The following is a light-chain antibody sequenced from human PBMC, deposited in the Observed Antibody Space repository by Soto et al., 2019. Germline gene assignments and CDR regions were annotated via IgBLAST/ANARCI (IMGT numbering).Light chain of an antibody. J-gene: IGLJ1*01. CDR1: SSNIGAGYD. CDR3: QSYDSSLSRYV. V-gene: IGLV1-40*01. Sequence: QPVLTQPPSVSGTPGQRVLISCTGSSSNIGAGYDVYWYQQFPGTAPKLLIYGSSNRPSGVPDRFSGSKSGTSASLAITGLQADDEADYYCQSYDSSLSRYVFGTGTELTVL. CDR2: GSS.